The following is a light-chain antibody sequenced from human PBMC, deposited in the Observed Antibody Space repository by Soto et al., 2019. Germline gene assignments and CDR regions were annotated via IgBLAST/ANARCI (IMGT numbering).Light chain of an antibody. Sequence: QSALTQPASVSGSPGQSITISCTGISGNVGDYDYVSWYQQHPGKAPKLMIYDVSYRPSGVSHRFSGSKSGNTASLNISGLQAEDEAYYYCNSYTSRRPVIFGGGTKLTVL. J-gene: IGLJ2*01. V-gene: IGLV2-14*03. CDR2: DVS. CDR1: SGNVGDYDY. CDR3: NSYTSRRPVI.